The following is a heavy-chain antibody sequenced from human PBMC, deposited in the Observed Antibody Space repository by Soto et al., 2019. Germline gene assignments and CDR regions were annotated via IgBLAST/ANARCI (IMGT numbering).Heavy chain of an antibody. D-gene: IGHD3-10*01. CDR3: ARSPGGYYGMDV. CDR2: ISYDGSNK. V-gene: IGHV3-30-3*01. CDR1: GFTFSSYA. J-gene: IGHJ6*02. Sequence: PGGSLRLSCAASGFTFSSYAMHWVRQAPGKGLEWVAVISYDGSNKYYADSVKGRFTISRDNSKNTLYLQMNSLRAEDTAVYYCARSPGGYYGMDVWGQGTTVTVSS.